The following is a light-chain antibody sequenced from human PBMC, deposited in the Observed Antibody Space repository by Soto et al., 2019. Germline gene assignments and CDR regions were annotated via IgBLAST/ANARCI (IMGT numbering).Light chain of an antibody. V-gene: IGLV1-40*01. Sequence: QSVLTQPPSVSGAPGQRVTISCTGSSSNIGAGYDVHWYQQLPGTAPKLLIYGISNRPSGVPDRFSGSQSGTSASLAITGLQAEDEADYYCQSYDSSLSSYVFGTGTKLTVL. CDR3: QSYDSSLSSYV. CDR1: SSNIGAGYD. J-gene: IGLJ1*01. CDR2: GIS.